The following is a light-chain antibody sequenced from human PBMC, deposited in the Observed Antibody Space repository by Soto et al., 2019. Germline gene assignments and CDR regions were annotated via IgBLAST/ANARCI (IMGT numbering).Light chain of an antibody. V-gene: IGKV3-20*01. CDR2: GAS. CDR3: QQYGSSPIT. Sequence: EIVVTQSPGTLSLSPGERATLSCRASQSVSSSYLAWYQQKPGQAPRLLIYGASSRATGIPDRFSGSGSGTDFTLTINRLEPEDFGVYFCQQYGSSPITFGQGTRLEIK. CDR1: QSVSSSY. J-gene: IGKJ5*01.